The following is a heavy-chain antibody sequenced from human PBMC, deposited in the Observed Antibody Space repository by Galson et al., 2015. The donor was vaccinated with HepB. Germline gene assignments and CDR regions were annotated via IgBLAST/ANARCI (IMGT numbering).Heavy chain of an antibody. D-gene: IGHD5-18*01. J-gene: IGHJ4*02. CDR2: ISYDGSNK. CDR1: GFTFSSYG. Sequence: SLRLSCAASGFTFSSYGMHWVRQAPGKGLEWVAVISYDGSNKYYADSVKGRFTISRDNSKNTLYLQMNSLRAEDTAVYYCAKDWAHWGEEIQLWYYFDYWGQGTLVTVSS. V-gene: IGHV3-30*18. CDR3: AKDWAHWGEEIQLWYYFDY.